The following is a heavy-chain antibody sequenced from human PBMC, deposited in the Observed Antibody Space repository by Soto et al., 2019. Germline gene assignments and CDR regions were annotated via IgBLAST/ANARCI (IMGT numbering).Heavy chain of an antibody. V-gene: IGHV3-15*01. CDR1: GITVSNAW. CDR3: TTGRYSSSLYFDS. CDR2: IKSKIDGGTT. D-gene: IGHD6-6*01. J-gene: IGHJ4*02. Sequence: EVQLVESGGGLVKPGGSLRVSCAASGITVSNAWMTWVRQAPGKGLEWVGRIKSKIDGGTTDYGVPVKGRFTISRDASKNTLYLQMNSLKTEDTAVYYCTTGRYSSSLYFDSWGQGTLVTVSS.